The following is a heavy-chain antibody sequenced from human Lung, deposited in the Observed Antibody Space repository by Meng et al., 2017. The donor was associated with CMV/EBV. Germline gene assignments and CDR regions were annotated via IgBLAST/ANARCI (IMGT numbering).Heavy chain of an antibody. Sequence: SETLSLXCAINSGSFSGYYWSWIRQPPGGAMEWIGEINQSGSPNYNPSLKSRVTMSIDTSDDQFSLKLSSVTAADTAVYYCSRGEGAIAVVPAANYYGMDVWGQGTTVTVSS. D-gene: IGHD2-2*01. V-gene: IGHV4-34*01. J-gene: IGHJ6*02. CDR1: SGSFSGYY. CDR3: SRGEGAIAVVPAANYYGMDV. CDR2: INQSGSP.